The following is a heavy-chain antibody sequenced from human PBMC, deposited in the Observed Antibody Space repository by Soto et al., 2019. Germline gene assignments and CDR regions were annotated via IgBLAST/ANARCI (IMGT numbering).Heavy chain of an antibody. CDR1: GFSLSTSGMC. J-gene: IGHJ5*02. D-gene: IGHD3-9*01. CDR2: IDWDDDK. CDR3: ARGVRNILTAGNWFDP. V-gene: IGHV2-70*11. Sequence: SSPTLVNPTQTLTLTCTFSGFSLSTSGMCVSWIRQPPGKALEWLARIDWDDDKYYSTSLKTRLTISKDTSKNQVVLTMTNMDPVDTATYYCARGVRNILTAGNWFDPWGQGTLVTVSS.